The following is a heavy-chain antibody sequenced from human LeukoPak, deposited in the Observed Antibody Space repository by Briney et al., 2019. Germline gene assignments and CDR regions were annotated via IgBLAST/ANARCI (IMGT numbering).Heavy chain of an antibody. D-gene: IGHD2-15*01. J-gene: IGHJ5*02. CDR3: ARRPRARIVVVVAASRDWFDP. Sequence: PSGTLSLTCAVSGGSISSSNWWSWVRQPPGKGLEWIGEIYHSGSTNYNPSLKSRVTISVDKSKNQFSLKLSSVTAADTAVYYCARRPRARIVVVVAASRDWFDPWGQGTLVTVSS. V-gene: IGHV4-4*02. CDR2: IYHSGST. CDR1: GGSISSSNW.